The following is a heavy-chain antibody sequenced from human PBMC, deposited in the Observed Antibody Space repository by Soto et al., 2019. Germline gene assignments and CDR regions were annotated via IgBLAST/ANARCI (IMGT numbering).Heavy chain of an antibody. V-gene: IGHV3-48*01. CDR2: ISSSSSTI. D-gene: IGHD3-10*02. Sequence: LRLSCAASGFTFSSYSMNWVRQAPGKGLEWVSYISSSSSTIYYADSVKGRFTISRDNAKNSLYLQMNSLRAEDTAVYYCARESCSSYYYYMDVCGKGTTVTVSS. J-gene: IGHJ6*03. CDR3: ARESCSSYYYYMDV. CDR1: GFTFSSYS.